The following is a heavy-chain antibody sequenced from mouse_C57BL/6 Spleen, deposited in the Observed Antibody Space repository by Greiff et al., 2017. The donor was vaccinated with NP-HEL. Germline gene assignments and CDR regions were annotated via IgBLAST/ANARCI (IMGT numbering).Heavy chain of an antibody. V-gene: IGHV1-55*01. J-gene: IGHJ1*03. Sequence: QVQLKQPGAELVKPGASVKMSCKASGYTFTSYWITWVKQRPGQGLEWIGDIYPGSGSTNYNEKFKSKATLTVDTSSSTAYMQLSSLTSEDSAVSYCARAYYGSSDWYFDVWGTGTTVTVSS. CDR3: ARAYYGSSDWYFDV. D-gene: IGHD1-1*01. CDR2: IYPGSGST. CDR1: GYTFTSYW.